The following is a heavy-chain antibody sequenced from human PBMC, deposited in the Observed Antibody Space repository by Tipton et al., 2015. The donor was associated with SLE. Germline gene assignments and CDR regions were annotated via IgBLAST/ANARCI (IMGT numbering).Heavy chain of an antibody. CDR3: ARVGHGFDDSGYNSHYYYYMDV. CDR1: GDSINGYY. D-gene: IGHD3-22*01. V-gene: IGHV4-59*01. CDR2: VYSSGFS. Sequence: TLSLTCTVSGDSINGYYWTWIRQPPGKGLEWVGYVYSSGFSDYNPSLRSRVTISLDTSKNQFSLRLSSATAADTAVCYCARVGHGFDDSGYNSHYYYYMDVWGKGTAVTDSS. J-gene: IGHJ6*03.